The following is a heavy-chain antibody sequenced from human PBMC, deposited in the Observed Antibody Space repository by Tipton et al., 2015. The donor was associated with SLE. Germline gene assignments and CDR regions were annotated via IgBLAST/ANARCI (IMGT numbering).Heavy chain of an antibody. Sequence: SLRLSCAASGFTFSSYGMHWVRQAPGKGLEWVAVISYDGSNKYYADSVKGRFTISRDNSKNTLYLQMNSLRAEDTAVYYCARDGPPDYWGQGTLVTVSS. CDR1: GFTFSSYG. CDR2: ISYDGSNK. J-gene: IGHJ4*02. V-gene: IGHV3-30*03. CDR3: ARDGPPDY.